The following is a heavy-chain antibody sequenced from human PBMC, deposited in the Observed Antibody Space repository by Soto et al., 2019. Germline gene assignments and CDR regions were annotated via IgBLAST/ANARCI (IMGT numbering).Heavy chain of an antibody. CDR3: AREKAVAYTRWLDP. CDR2: VHTSGST. D-gene: IGHD6-19*01. J-gene: IGHJ5*02. Sequence: SETLALTCTVSGDSISSYFWSWLQQPAGKGLEWIGRVHTSGSTTYNPSLKSRVTMSVDTPKSQFSLKLTSMTAAATAVYYCAREKAVAYTRWLDPWGQGTLVAVSS. CDR1: GDSISSYF. V-gene: IGHV4-4*07.